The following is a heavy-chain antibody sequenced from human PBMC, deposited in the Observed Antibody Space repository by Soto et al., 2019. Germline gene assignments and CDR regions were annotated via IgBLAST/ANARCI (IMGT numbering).Heavy chain of an antibody. CDR2: ISGSGGST. Sequence: GGSLRLSCAASGFTFSSYAMSWVRQAPGKGLEWVSAISGSGGSTYYADSVKGRFTISRDNSKNTLYLQMNSLRAEDTAVYYCAKARRFLEWVFNDYWGQGTLVTVSS. J-gene: IGHJ4*02. V-gene: IGHV3-23*01. CDR3: AKARRFLEWVFNDY. CDR1: GFTFSSYA. D-gene: IGHD3-3*01.